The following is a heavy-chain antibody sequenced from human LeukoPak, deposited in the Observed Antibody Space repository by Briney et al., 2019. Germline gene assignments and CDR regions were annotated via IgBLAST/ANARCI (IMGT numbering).Heavy chain of an antibody. Sequence: ASVKVSCKASGYTFISYGISWVRQAPGQGLEWMGWISAYNGNTNYAQKLQGRVTMTTDTSTTTAYMELRSLKSDDTAVYYCARVTVSGYGGDYWGQGTLVTVSS. D-gene: IGHD5-12*01. CDR2: ISAYNGNT. CDR1: GYTFISYG. J-gene: IGHJ4*02. CDR3: ARVTVSGYGGDY. V-gene: IGHV1-18*01.